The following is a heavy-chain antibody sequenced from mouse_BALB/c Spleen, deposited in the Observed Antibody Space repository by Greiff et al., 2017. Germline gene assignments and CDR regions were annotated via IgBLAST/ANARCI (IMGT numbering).Heavy chain of an antibody. D-gene: IGHD2-4*01. Sequence: EVKLVDSGGGLVQPGGSRKLSCAASGFTFSSFGMHWVRQAPEKGLEWVAYISSGSSTIYYADTVKGRFTISRDNPKNTLFLQMTSLRSEDTAMYYCASYDYGGGTYWGQGTLVTVSA. CDR2: ISSGSSTI. V-gene: IGHV5-17*02. CDR3: ASYDYGGGTY. CDR1: GFTFSSFG. J-gene: IGHJ3*01.